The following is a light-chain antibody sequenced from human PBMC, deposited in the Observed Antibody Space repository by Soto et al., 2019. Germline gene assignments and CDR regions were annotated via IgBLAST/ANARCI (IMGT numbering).Light chain of an antibody. V-gene: IGKV1-39*01. CDR2: GAS. CDR3: QQSYTSPVT. J-gene: IGKJ4*01. CDR1: QSISTY. Sequence: DIQMTQSPSSLFASVGDRVTFTCWASQSISTYLNWYEQKPGKAPNLLIYGASNLQSGVPSRFSGGGSGTDFTLTISSLQPEDFGTYYCQQSYTSPVTFGGGTKVDIK.